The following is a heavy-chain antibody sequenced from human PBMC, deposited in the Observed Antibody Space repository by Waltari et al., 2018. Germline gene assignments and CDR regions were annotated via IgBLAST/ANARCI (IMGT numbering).Heavy chain of an antibody. CDR2: IYSGCST. CDR3: AREELERLGADP. D-gene: IGHD1-1*01. V-gene: IGHV3-53*04. Sequence: EVQLVESGVGLVQPGGSLRLSSAASGFTVSRHYMSWVRQAPGKGLEWVSVIYSGCSTYYADSVKGRFTISRDNSKNTLYLQMNSLRAEDTAVYYCAREELERLGADPWGQGTLVTVSS. CDR1: GFTVSRHY. J-gene: IGHJ5*02.